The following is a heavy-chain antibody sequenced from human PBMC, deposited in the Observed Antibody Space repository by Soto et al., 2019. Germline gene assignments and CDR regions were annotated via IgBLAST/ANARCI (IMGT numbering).Heavy chain of an antibody. CDR1: GYTFTGYY. Sequence: ASVKVSCKASGYTFTGYYMHWVRQAPGQGLEWVGWINPNSGGTNYAQKFQGRVTMTRDTSISTAYMELSRLRSDDTAVYYCGTDQWGGAFDIGGQGTTVTVSS. J-gene: IGHJ3*02. D-gene: IGHD3-10*01. CDR3: GTDQWGGAFDI. V-gene: IGHV1-2*02. CDR2: INPNSGGT.